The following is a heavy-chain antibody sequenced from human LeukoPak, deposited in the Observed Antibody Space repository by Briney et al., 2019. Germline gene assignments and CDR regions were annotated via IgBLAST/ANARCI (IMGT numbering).Heavy chain of an antibody. CDR1: GFTFSSYG. V-gene: IGHV3-30*18. CDR3: AKDRKWLARPDY. Sequence: GGSLRLSCAASGFTFSSYGMHWVRQAPGRGLEWVAVISYDGSNKYYADSVKGRFTISRDNSKNTLYLQMNSLRAEDRAVYYCAKDRKWLARPDYWGQGTLVTVSS. J-gene: IGHJ4*02. CDR2: ISYDGSNK. D-gene: IGHD6-19*01.